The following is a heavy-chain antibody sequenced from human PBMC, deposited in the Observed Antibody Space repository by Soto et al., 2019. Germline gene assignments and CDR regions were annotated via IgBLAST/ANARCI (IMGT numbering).Heavy chain of an antibody. J-gene: IGHJ6*03. CDR1: GYSFTSYW. D-gene: IGHD2-2*01. CDR3: ARLPVGYCSSTSCLPNYYYYYYMDV. CDR2: IYPGDSDT. Sequence: GESLKISCKGSGYSFTSYWIGWVRQMPGKGLEWMGIIYPGDSDTRYSPSFQGQVTISADKSISTAYLQWSSLKASDTAMYYCARLPVGYCSSTSCLPNYYYYYYMDVWGKGTTVTVSS. V-gene: IGHV5-51*01.